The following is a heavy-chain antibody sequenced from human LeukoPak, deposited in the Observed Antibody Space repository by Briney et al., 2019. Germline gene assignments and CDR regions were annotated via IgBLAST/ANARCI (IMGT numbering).Heavy chain of an antibody. D-gene: IGHD3-10*01. CDR1: GYTFTSYD. Sequence: GASVKVSCKASGYTFTSYDINWVRQATGQGLEWMGWMNPNSGNTGYAQKFQGRVTMTRNTSISTAYMELSSLRSEDTAVYYCASGPGSGSNPYYYYYMDVWGKGTTVTVSS. V-gene: IGHV1-8*01. CDR2: MNPNSGNT. CDR3: ASGPGSGSNPYYYYYMDV. J-gene: IGHJ6*03.